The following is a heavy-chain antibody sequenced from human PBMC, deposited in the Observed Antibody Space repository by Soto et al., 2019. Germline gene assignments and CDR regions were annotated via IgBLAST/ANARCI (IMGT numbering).Heavy chain of an antibody. CDR1: GFTFSSYA. CDR3: AKSASIAVAGTNWFDP. J-gene: IGHJ5*02. D-gene: IGHD6-19*01. Sequence: EVQLLESGGGLVQPGGSLRLSCAASGFTFSSYAMSWVRQAPGKGLEWVSAISGSGGSTYYADSVKGRFTISRDNSKNKLYLQMNSLRAEDTAVYYCAKSASIAVAGTNWFDPWGQGTLVTVSS. V-gene: IGHV3-23*01. CDR2: ISGSGGST.